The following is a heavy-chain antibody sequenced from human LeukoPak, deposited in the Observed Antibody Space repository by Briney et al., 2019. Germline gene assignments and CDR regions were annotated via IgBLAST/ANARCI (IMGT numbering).Heavy chain of an antibody. CDR3: ARGRGGPPFDY. CDR1: GFSFGGYG. CDR2: ISADGGTT. J-gene: IGHJ4*02. Sequence: TGGSLRLSCEVSGFSFGGYGMHWVRQAPGQGLEYIAAISADGGTTYHANSVKGRFTISRDNSKNTVYLQMGRLRTEDTAVYYCARGRGGPPFDYWGQGTLVAVSS. V-gene: IGHV3-64*01.